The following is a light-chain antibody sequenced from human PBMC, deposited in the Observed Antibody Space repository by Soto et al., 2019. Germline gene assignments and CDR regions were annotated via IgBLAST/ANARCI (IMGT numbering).Light chain of an antibody. CDR2: GAS. CDR1: QSVSRSY. Sequence: EIVLTQSPGTLSLSPGDRATLSSRASQSVSRSYLGWYQQKPGQAPRLLMYGASIRAAGVPDRFSGSGSGTEFTLTISRLEPEDFTVYYCHHYETFGQGTKVDIK. CDR3: HHYET. J-gene: IGKJ1*01. V-gene: IGKV3-20*01.